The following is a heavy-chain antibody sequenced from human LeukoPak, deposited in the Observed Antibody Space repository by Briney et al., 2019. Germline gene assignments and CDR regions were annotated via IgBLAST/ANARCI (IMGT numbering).Heavy chain of an antibody. V-gene: IGHV4-59*01. CDR2: IYYSATT. D-gene: IGHD2-2*01. CDR3: ARGSYQLSLDY. Sequence: SETLSLTXTVSGGSISSYYWSWIRQTPGKGLEWIGYIYYSATTNYNPSLKSRVTISVDTSKSQFSLKLSSVTAADTAVYYCARGSYQLSLDYWGQGTLVTVSS. CDR1: GGSISSYY. J-gene: IGHJ4*02.